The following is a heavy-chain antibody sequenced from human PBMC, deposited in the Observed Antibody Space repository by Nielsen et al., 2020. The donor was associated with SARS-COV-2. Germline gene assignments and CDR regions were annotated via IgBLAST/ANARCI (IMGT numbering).Heavy chain of an antibody. J-gene: IGHJ3*02. Sequence: GESLKISCAASGFTFSSYAMHWVRPAPGKGLEWVSVISYDGSNKYYADSVKGRFTISRDNSKNTLYLQMNSLRAEDTAVYYCAEDLKTTPQYYDFWSGYCGDAFDIWGQGTMVTVSS. CDR2: ISYDGSNK. V-gene: IGHV3-30-3*01. CDR3: AEDLKTTPQYYDFWSGYCGDAFDI. D-gene: IGHD3-3*01. CDR1: GFTFSSYA.